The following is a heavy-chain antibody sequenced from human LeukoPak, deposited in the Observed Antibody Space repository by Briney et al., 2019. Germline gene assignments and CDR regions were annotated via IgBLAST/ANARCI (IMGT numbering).Heavy chain of an antibody. V-gene: IGHV3-33*01. CDR1: GFTFSSYG. CDR3: ARELEEQWLTTGYYFDY. J-gene: IGHJ4*02. Sequence: GGSLRLSCAASGFTFSSYGMHWVRQAPGKGLEWVAVIWYDGSNKYYADSVKGRFTISRDNSKNTLYLQMNSLRAEDTAVYYCARELEEQWLTTGYYFDYWGQGTLVTVSS. D-gene: IGHD6-19*01. CDR2: IWYDGSNK.